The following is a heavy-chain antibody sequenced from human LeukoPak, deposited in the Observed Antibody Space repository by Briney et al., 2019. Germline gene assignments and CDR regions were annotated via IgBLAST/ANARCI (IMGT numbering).Heavy chain of an antibody. D-gene: IGHD3-10*01. CDR1: GGSFSGYY. V-gene: IGHV4-34*01. Sequence: SETLPLTCAVYGGSFSGYYWSWIRQPPGKGLEWIGEINHSGSTDYNPSLKSRVTISVDTSKNQFSLKLSSVTAADTAVYYCARQGLITMVRGALYYYYMDVWGKGTTVTISS. J-gene: IGHJ6*03. CDR2: INHSGST. CDR3: ARQGLITMVRGALYYYYMDV.